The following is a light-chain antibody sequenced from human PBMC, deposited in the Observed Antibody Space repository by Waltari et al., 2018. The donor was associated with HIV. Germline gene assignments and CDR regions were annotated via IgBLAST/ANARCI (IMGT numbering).Light chain of an antibody. CDR3: QQYYSSPQT. J-gene: IGKJ1*01. V-gene: IGKV4-1*01. Sequence: DIIMTQSPDSLAVSLGERVTINCKSSRNILYNSDNKNYLAWYQQKAGQPPRLLISWAFIRESGVPDRFTGSGSGTDFTLTINNLQAEDAAVYYCQQYYSSPQTFGQGTKVEIK. CDR2: WAF. CDR1: RNILYNSDNKNY.